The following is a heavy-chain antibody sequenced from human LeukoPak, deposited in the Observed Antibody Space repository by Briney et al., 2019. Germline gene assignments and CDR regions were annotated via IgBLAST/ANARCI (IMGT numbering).Heavy chain of an antibody. CDR2: ISGSGGST. D-gene: IGHD3-3*01. J-gene: IGHJ4*02. CDR1: GFTFSSYA. CDR3: AKDPPGHRVLQFLEWLFRFDY. V-gene: IGHV3-23*01. Sequence: PGRSLRLSCAASGFTFSSYAMSWVRQAPGKGLEWVSAISGSGGSTYYADSVKGRFTISRDNSKNTLYLQMNSLRAEDTAVYYCAKDPPGHRVLQFLEWLFRFDYWGQGTLVTVSS.